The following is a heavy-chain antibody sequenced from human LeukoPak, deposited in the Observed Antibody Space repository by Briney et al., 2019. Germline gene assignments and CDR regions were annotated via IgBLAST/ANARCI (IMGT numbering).Heavy chain of an antibody. CDR3: ARAAPCSLHRFDY. J-gene: IGHJ4*02. CDR1: GFTVSSYY. Sequence: GGSLRLSCAAYGFTVSSYYMTWVRQAPGKGLEWVSLISTGGTTSYADSVKGRFTISRDNSKNTLYVQMNSLRGEDTAVYYCARAAPCSLHRFDYWGQGALVTVSS. CDR2: ISTGGTT. V-gene: IGHV3-66*01. D-gene: IGHD3-10*02.